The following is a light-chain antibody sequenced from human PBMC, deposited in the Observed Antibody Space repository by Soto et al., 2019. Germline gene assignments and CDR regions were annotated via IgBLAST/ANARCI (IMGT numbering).Light chain of an antibody. CDR3: HQYDNLSQT. CDR1: QSISSW. CDR2: DAS. Sequence: DIQMTQSPSIVSASVGDRVTITCRASQSISSWLAWYQQKPGKAPKILIYDASNLQTGVPSRFSGSGSGTDFTFTISSLQPEDIATYFCHQYDNLSQTFGPGTKVDNK. J-gene: IGKJ3*01. V-gene: IGKV1-33*01.